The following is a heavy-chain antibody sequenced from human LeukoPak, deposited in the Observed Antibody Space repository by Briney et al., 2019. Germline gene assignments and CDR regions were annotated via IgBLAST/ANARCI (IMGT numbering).Heavy chain of an antibody. J-gene: IGHJ3*02. CDR1: GGSIGPYY. CDR3: ARDHSSSSWMDAFEI. CDR2: IYTTGTA. Sequence: SETXSLTCLLSGGSIGPYYWSWIRQAAGKGPEWIGRIYTTGTADYNPSLKGRVFLSVDTSMNQFSLKVTPVTAADTAVYYCARDHSSSSWMDAFEIWGPGMKVIVSS. D-gene: IGHD6-6*01. V-gene: IGHV4-4*07.